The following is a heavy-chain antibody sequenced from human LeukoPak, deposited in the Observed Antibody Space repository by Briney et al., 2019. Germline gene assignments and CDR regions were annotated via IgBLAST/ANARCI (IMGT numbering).Heavy chain of an antibody. D-gene: IGHD6-19*01. CDR2: ISYDGSNK. V-gene: IGHV3-30-3*01. Sequence: GGSLRLSCAASGFTFSSYAMHWVRQAPGKGLEWVAVISYDGSNKYYADSVKGRFTISRDNSKNTLYLQMNSLRAEDTAVYYCARDMKPSGWYFQHWGQGTLVTVSS. CDR3: ARDMKPSGWYFQH. J-gene: IGHJ1*01. CDR1: GFTFSSYA.